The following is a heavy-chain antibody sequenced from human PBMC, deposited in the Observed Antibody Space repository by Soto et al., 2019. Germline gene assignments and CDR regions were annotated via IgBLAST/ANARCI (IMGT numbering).Heavy chain of an antibody. D-gene: IGHD6-19*01. J-gene: IGHJ6*02. CDR3: AREKRCRLYSSGWYHGAEDYYYGMDV. CDR1: GFTFSSYS. Sequence: GGSLRLSCAASGFTFSSYSMNWVRQAPGKGLEWVSSISSSSSSYIYYADSAQGRFTISRDHAKNSQYLQMNSLRAEDTAVYYCAREKRCRLYSSGWYHGAEDYYYGMDVLFQATTVTVTS. V-gene: IGHV3-21*01. CDR2: ISSSSSSYI.